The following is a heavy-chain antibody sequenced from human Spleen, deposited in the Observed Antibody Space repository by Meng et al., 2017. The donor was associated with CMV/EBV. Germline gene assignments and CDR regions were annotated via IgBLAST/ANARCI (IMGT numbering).Heavy chain of an antibody. V-gene: IGHV4-4*02. CDR3: GKTVTTTYNWFDP. CDR2: IYRSGNT. CDR1: GGSINSKNW. D-gene: IGHD4-11*01. Sequence: VSGGSINSKNWGSWVRQPPGKGLEWIGEIYRSGNTNYNPSLKSRVAISVDKSKNQFSLKLTSVTAADTAVYYCGKTVTTTYNWFDPWGQGTLVTV. J-gene: IGHJ5*02.